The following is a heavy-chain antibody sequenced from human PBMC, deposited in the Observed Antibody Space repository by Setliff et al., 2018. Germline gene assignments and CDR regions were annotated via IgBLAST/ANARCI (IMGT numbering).Heavy chain of an antibody. CDR1: GYSFSTYA. CDR2: VNGGNGNT. J-gene: IGHJ4*02. D-gene: IGHD5-18*01. Sequence: ASVKVSCKASGYSFSTYAMHWVRQAPGQRLEWMGWVNGGNGNTKYSQKFQGRVTITRGTSASTAYMALRSLRSDDTAVYYCARKGLDYSLHFDYWGQGTLVTVSS. V-gene: IGHV1-3*01. CDR3: ARKGLDYSLHFDY.